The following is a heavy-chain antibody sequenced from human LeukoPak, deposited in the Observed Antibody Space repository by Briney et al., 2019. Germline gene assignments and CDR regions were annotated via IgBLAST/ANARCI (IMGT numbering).Heavy chain of an antibody. V-gene: IGHV1-46*01. CDR1: GYTFTSYY. D-gene: IGHD2-2*01. J-gene: IGHJ4*02. CDR2: INPSGGST. CDR3: AREAVVVYFDY. Sequence: GASVKVSCKASGYTFTSYYMHWVRRAPGQGLEWMGIINPSGGSTSYAQKFQGRVTMTRDTSTSTVYMELSSLRSEDTAVYYCAREAVVVYFDYWGQGTLVTVSS.